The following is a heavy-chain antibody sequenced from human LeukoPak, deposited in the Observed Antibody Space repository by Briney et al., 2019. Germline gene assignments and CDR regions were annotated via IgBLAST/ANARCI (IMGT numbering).Heavy chain of an antibody. CDR1: GYTFTDYY. J-gene: IGHJ4*02. V-gene: IGHV1-2*02. D-gene: IGHD6-19*01. CDR3: ARAEYSSGTFDY. Sequence: ASVKVSCKSSGYTFTDYYMHWVRQAPGQGLEWMGWINPNGGGTNYAQKFQGRVTMTRDTSISTAYMELSRLRSDDTAVYYCARAEYSSGTFDYWGQGTLVTVSS. CDR2: INPNGGGT.